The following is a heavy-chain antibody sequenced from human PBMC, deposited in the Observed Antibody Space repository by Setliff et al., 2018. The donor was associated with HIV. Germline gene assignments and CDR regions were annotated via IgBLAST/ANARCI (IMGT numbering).Heavy chain of an antibody. Sequence: SETLSLTCTVSGGSISSSGYYWGWIRQPPGKGLEWIGNMYYRGGTYYNPSLKSRVIISVDTSKNPFSLKLSSVTAADTAVYYCARQGSFCPDCYLDSWGQGTLVTVSS. D-gene: IGHD2-21*01. J-gene: IGHJ4*02. CDR3: ARQGSFCPDCYLDS. CDR2: MYYRGGT. V-gene: IGHV4-39*01. CDR1: GGSISSSGYY.